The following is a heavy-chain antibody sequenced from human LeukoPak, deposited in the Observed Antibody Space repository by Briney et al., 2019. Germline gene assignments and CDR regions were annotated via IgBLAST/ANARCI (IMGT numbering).Heavy chain of an antibody. CDR3: ARDQSDYYGSGSYSEGSY. CDR2: ISSSSGTI. Sequence: LPGGSLRLSCAASGFTFSTYSMKWVRQAPGKGLEWVSYISSSSGTIYYADSVKGRFTISRDNAKNSMYLQMNGLRDEDTAVYYCARDQSDYYGSGSYSEGSYWGQGTLVTVSS. J-gene: IGHJ4*02. CDR1: GFTFSTYS. D-gene: IGHD3-10*01. V-gene: IGHV3-48*02.